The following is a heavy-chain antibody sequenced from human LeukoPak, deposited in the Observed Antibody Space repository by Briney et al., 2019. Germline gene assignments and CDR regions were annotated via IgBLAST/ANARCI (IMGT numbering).Heavy chain of an antibody. Sequence: ASVKVSCKASGYTFTSYGISWVRQAPGQGLEWMGWISAYNGNTNYARKLQGRVTMTTDTSTSTAYMELRSLRSDDTAVYYCARGSSDSSWYTGGGYWGQGTLVTVSS. D-gene: IGHD6-13*01. CDR2: ISAYNGNT. CDR1: GYTFTSYG. V-gene: IGHV1-18*01. CDR3: ARGSSDSSWYTGGGY. J-gene: IGHJ4*02.